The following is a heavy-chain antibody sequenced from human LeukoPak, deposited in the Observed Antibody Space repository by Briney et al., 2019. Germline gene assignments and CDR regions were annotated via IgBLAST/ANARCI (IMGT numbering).Heavy chain of an antibody. CDR2: ISSSSSTI. V-gene: IGHV3-48*01. J-gene: IGHJ4*02. CDR3: AREDASSWDY. Sequence: PGGSLRLSCAASEFTFSTYGMSWVRRAPGKGLEWVSYISSSSSTIYYADSVKGRFTISRDNAKNSLYLQMNSLRAEDTAVYYCAREDASSWDYWGQGILVTVSS. D-gene: IGHD6-13*01. CDR1: EFTFSTYG.